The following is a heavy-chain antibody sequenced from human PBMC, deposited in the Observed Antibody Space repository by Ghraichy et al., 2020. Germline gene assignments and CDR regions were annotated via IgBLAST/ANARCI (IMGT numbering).Heavy chain of an antibody. J-gene: IGHJ3*02. D-gene: IGHD2-21*01. CDR1: GGSISSGGYY. CDR2: IYYSGST. V-gene: IGHV4-31*03. Sequence: SLNISCTVSGGSISSGGYYWSWIRQHPGKGLEWIGYIYYSGSTYYNPSLKSRVTISVDTSKNQFSLKLSSVTAADTAVYYCAREGDSGVAFDIWGQGKMVTVSS. CDR3: AREGDSGVAFDI.